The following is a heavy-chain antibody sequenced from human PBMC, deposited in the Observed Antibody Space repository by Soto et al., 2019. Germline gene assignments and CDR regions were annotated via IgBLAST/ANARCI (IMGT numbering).Heavy chain of an antibody. J-gene: IGHJ6*02. CDR2: ISYDGSNK. Sequence: GGSLRLSCAASGFTFSSYGMHWVRQAPGKGLEWVAVISYDGSNKYYADSVKGRFTISRDNSKNTLYLQMNSLRAEDTAVYYCAKALLRYDSSGHGYYGMDVWGQGTTVTVSS. CDR3: AKALLRYDSSGHGYYGMDV. CDR1: GFTFSSYG. D-gene: IGHD3-22*01. V-gene: IGHV3-30*18.